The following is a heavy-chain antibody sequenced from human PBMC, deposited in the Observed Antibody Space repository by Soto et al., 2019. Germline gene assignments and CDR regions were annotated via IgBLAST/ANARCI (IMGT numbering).Heavy chain of an antibody. D-gene: IGHD6-13*01. CDR3: AKGAGLYNSRTDY. CDR1: GFTFSSYG. Sequence: TGGSLRLSCAASGFTFSSYGMHWVRQAPGKGLEWVAGISYDGSVKYYADSVKGRFTISRDNSKNTLSLQMSSLRAEDTAVYYCAKGAGLYNSRTDYWGQGTLVTVSS. CDR2: ISYDGSVK. J-gene: IGHJ4*02. V-gene: IGHV3-30*18.